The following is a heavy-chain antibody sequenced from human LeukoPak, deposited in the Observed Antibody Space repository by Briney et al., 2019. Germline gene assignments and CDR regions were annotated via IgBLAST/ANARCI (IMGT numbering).Heavy chain of an antibody. Sequence: PGRSLRLSCAASGFTFDDYAMHWVRQAPGKGLEWVSGISWNSGSIGYADSVKGRFTISRDNAKNSLYLQMNSLRAEDTASYYCAKDRKDYYYYYMDVWGKGTTVTVSS. D-gene: IGHD1-14*01. CDR2: ISWNSGSI. V-gene: IGHV3-9*01. J-gene: IGHJ6*03. CDR3: AKDRKDYYYYYMDV. CDR1: GFTFDDYA.